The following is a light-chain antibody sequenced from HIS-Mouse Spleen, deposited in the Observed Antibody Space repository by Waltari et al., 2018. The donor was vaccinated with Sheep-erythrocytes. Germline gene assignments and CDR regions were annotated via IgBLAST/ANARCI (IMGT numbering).Light chain of an antibody. CDR2: AVS. V-gene: IGKV1-9*01. J-gene: IGKJ2*01. CDR3: QQLNSYPHT. Sequence: DIQLTQSPSFLSASVGDRVTITCRASQGISSYLAWYQQKPGKAPQPLIYAVSTLQSGVPSRFSGSGSGTEFTLTISSLQPEDFATYYCQQLNSYPHTFGQGTKLEIK. CDR1: QGISSY.